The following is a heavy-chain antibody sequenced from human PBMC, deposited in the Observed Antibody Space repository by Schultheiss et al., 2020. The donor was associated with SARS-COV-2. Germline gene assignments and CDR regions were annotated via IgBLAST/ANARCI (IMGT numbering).Heavy chain of an antibody. Sequence: SQTLSLTCTVSGGSVSSGGYYWSWIRQHPGKGLEWIGYIYYSGSTYYNPSLKSRVTISVDTSKNQFSLKLTSVTAADTAVYYCAREGSSGYRRFDPWGQGTLVTVSS. D-gene: IGHD3-22*01. CDR3: AREGSSGYRRFDP. V-gene: IGHV4-31*03. CDR2: IYYSGST. J-gene: IGHJ5*02. CDR1: GGSVSSGGYY.